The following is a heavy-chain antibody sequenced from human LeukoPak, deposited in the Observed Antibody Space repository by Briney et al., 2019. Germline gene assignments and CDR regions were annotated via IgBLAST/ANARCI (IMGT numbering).Heavy chain of an antibody. Sequence: GGSLRLSCAASGFTFDDYGMSWVRQAPGKGLEWVSGINWNGGSTGYADSVKGRFTISRDNSKNTLYLQMNSLRAEDTAVYYCARVVVAATHYYFDYWGQGTLVTVSS. J-gene: IGHJ4*02. D-gene: IGHD2-15*01. V-gene: IGHV3-20*04. CDR3: ARVVVAATHYYFDY. CDR1: GFTFDDYG. CDR2: INWNGGST.